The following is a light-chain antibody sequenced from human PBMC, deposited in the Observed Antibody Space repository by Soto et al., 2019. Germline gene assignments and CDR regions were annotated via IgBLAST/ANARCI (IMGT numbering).Light chain of an antibody. V-gene: IGKV1-5*03. J-gene: IGKJ1*01. Sequence: DIQMTQSPSTLSGSVGDRVTITFRASQSISSWLAWYQQKPGKAPKLLIYKASSLESGVPSRFSGSGSGTAFTLTISSLQPDDFATYYCQQYNSYSWKFGQGTKVDIK. CDR3: QQYNSYSWK. CDR2: KAS. CDR1: QSISSW.